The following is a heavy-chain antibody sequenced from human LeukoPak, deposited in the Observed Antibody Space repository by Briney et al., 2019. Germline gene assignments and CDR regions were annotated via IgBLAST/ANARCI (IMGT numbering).Heavy chain of an antibody. CDR2: ISSSGSTI. J-gene: IGHJ3*02. CDR1: GFTFSSYE. CDR3: AKAMGLLWFGEDAFDI. Sequence: PGGSLRLSCAASGFTFSSYEMNWVRQAPGKGLEWVSYISSSGSTIYYADSVKGRFTISRDNAKNSLYLQMNSLRAEDTALYYCAKAMGLLWFGEDAFDIWGQGTMVTVSS. V-gene: IGHV3-48*03. D-gene: IGHD3-10*01.